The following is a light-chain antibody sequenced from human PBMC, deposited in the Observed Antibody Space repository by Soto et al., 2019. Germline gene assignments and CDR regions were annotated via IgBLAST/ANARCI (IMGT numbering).Light chain of an antibody. CDR2: EVN. CDR3: SSYAGSNNLV. Sequence: QSVLTQPPSASGSPGQSVTISCTGTSSDVGGYNYVSWYQQHPGKAPKLMIYEVNKRPSGVPDRFSGSKSGNTASLTVSGLQVEDEADYYCSSYAGSNNLVFGGGTKLTVL. CDR1: SSDVGGYNY. V-gene: IGLV2-8*01. J-gene: IGLJ2*01.